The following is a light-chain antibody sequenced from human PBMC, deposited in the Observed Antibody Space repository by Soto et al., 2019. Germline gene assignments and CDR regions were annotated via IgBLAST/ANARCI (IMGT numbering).Light chain of an antibody. V-gene: IGKV1-5*03. CDR2: KAS. J-gene: IGKJ2*01. CDR1: QSISSW. Sequence: DIQMTQSPSTPSASVGDRVTITCRASQSISSWLAWYQQKPGKAPKLLIYKASSLESGVPSRFSGNGSGTEFTLTISSLQPDDFATYYCQQYNSFLYTFGQGTKLEIK. CDR3: QQYNSFLYT.